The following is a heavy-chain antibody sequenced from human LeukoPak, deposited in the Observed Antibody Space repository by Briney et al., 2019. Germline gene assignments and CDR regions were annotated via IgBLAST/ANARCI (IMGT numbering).Heavy chain of an antibody. CDR1: GFTFSSYA. CDR2: ISYDGSNK. V-gene: IGHV3-30*04. Sequence: GGSLRLSCAASGFTFSSYAMHWVRQAPGKGLEWVAVISYDGSNKYYADSVKGRFTISRGNSKNTLYLQMNSLRAEDTAVYYCARDYTRSIAAAGTSRFDPWGQGTLVTVSS. D-gene: IGHD6-13*01. CDR3: ARDYTRSIAAAGTSRFDP. J-gene: IGHJ5*02.